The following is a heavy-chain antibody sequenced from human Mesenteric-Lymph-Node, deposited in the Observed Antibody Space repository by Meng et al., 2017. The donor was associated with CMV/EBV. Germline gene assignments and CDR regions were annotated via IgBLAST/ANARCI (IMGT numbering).Heavy chain of an antibody. V-gene: IGHV4-34*01. CDR3: ARINYYGSGSYSLDWFDP. Sequence: GSFSDYYWTWIRQSPGKGLEWIGEINHSGSANYNPSLKSRVTISVDTSKNQFSLKLSPMTAADTALYYCARINYYGSGSYSLDWFDPWGQGTLVTVSS. CDR2: INHSGSA. J-gene: IGHJ5*02. D-gene: IGHD3-10*01. CDR1: GSFSDYY.